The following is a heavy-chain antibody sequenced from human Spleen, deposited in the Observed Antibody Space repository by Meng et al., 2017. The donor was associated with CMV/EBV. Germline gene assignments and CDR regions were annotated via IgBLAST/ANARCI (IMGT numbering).Heavy chain of an antibody. Sequence: GGSFSGYYWSWIHQPPGKGLEWIGKINHSRSTNYNPSLKSRVTISVDTSKNQFSLKLSSVTAADTAVYYCARGGDIVVVLGFDYWGQGTLVTVSS. V-gene: IGHV4-34*01. D-gene: IGHD2-2*01. CDR3: ARGGDIVVVLGFDY. CDR2: INHSRST. J-gene: IGHJ4*02. CDR1: GGSFSGYY.